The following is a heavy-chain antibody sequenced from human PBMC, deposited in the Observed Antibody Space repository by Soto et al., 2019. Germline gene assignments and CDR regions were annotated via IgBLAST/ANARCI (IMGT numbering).Heavy chain of an antibody. V-gene: IGHV4-31*03. CDR1: GGSISSGGYY. J-gene: IGHJ4*02. Sequence: TSETLSLTCTVSGGSISSGGYYLSWIRPHPGKGLEWIGYIYYSGSTYYNPSLKSRVTISVDTSKNQFSLKLSSVTAADTAVYYCARVPNYYDSSGYAAYFDYWGQGTLVTVSS. D-gene: IGHD3-22*01. CDR3: ARVPNYYDSSGYAAYFDY. CDR2: IYYSGST.